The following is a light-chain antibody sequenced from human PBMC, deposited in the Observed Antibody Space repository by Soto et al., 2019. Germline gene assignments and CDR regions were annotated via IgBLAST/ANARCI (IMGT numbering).Light chain of an antibody. CDR3: SSFTTSNTYV. J-gene: IGLJ1*01. V-gene: IGLV2-14*01. CDR2: EVN. CDR1: STDIGYYNY. Sequence: QSVLTQPASVSGSPGQSITSSCTGTSTDIGYYNYVSWFQQHPGKAPKLFISEVNNRPSGVSNRFSGSKSGNTASLTISGLQAEDEAHYYCSSFTTSNTYVFGTGTKLTVL.